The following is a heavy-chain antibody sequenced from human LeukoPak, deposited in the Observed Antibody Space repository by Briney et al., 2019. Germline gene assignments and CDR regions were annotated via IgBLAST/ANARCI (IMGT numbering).Heavy chain of an antibody. V-gene: IGHV4-59*01. D-gene: IGHD1-26*01. CDR1: GGSISSYY. CDR3: ARDTNLVGAPYLDY. J-gene: IGHJ4*02. CDR2: IYYSGST. Sequence: PSETLSLTCTVSGGSISSYYWSWIRQPPGKGLEWIGYIYYSGSTNYNPSLKSRVTISVDTSKNQFSLKLSSVTAADTAVYYCARDTNLVGAPYLDYWGQGTLVTVSS.